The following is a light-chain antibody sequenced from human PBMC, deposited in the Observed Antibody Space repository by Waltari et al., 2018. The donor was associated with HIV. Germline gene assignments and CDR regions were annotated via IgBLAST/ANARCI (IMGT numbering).Light chain of an antibody. J-gene: IGLJ2*01. Sequence: QSVLTQPPSASGTPGQRVTISCSGSSSNIGSHSVNWYQQLPGTAPKLLNYTNVQRPSGFPDRFSGSKSGTAASLAITGLQSKDEADYYCAAWDDSLIGVIFGGGTKLTVL. CDR2: TNV. CDR3: AAWDDSLIGVI. V-gene: IGLV1-44*01. CDR1: SSNIGSHS.